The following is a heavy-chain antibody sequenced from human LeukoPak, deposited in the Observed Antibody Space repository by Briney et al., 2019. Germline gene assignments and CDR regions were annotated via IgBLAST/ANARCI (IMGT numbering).Heavy chain of an antibody. CDR3: ARDHQASGWFYWFGP. CDR1: GFNVTSYS. D-gene: IGHD6-19*01. Sequence: GGSLRLSCAASGFNVTSYSMNWVRQAPGKGLEWVSSISSNTYIYYADSVRGRFTISRDSARNSLYLQMNSLRDEDTAVYYCARDHQASGWFYWFGPWGQGALVTVSS. CDR2: ISSNTYI. V-gene: IGHV3-21*01. J-gene: IGHJ5*02.